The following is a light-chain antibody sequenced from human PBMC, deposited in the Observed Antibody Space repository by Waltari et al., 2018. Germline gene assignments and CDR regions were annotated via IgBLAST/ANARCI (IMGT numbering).Light chain of an antibody. J-gene: IGLJ3*02. CDR1: SGHITNV. V-gene: IGLV4-69*01. CDR3: ETGGHGTWV. Sequence: QLVLTQSPSASASLGASVKLTCTLSSGHITNVIAWHQQQPGKGPRYLMKVNSDGSHRKGDDIPDRFSGSGSGPERYPTISSLQSEDEADYYCETGGHGTWVFGGGTKLTVL. CDR2: VNSDGSH.